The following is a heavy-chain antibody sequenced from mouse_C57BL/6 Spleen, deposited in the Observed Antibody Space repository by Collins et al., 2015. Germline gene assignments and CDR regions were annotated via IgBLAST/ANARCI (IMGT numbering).Heavy chain of an antibody. V-gene: IGHV1-76*01. D-gene: IGHD3-1*01. Sequence: NWMKQRPGQGLEWIAGIYPGSGNTYYNEKFKGKATLTAETSSSTAYMHLSSLTSEDSVVYFCARSGRDYFDYWGQGTTLTVSS. CDR2: IYPGSGNT. J-gene: IGHJ2*01. CDR3: ARSGRDYFDY.